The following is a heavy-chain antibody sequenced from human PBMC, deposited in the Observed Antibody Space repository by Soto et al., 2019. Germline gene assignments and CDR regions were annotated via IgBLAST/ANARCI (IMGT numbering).Heavy chain of an antibody. Sequence: EVQLVESGGGLVQPGGSLRLSCTASAFTFNNYWISWVRQTPGKGLEWVANINQNGSIIYYLDSVKGRFTISRDNAKNSLYLQMNRLRVDDTAVYYCATLHDTGDWGRGTLVTVSS. D-gene: IGHD3-10*01. CDR3: ATLHDTGD. V-gene: IGHV3-7*01. CDR1: AFTFNNYW. CDR2: INQNGSII. J-gene: IGHJ4*02.